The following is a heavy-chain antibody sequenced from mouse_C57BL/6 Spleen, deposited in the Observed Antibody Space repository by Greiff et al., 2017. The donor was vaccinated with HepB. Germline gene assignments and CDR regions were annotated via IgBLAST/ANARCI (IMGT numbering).Heavy chain of an antibody. CDR1: GYTFTDYE. CDR3: TRFLLLYGSSGFAY. J-gene: IGHJ3*01. CDR2: IDPETGGT. D-gene: IGHD1-1*01. Sequence: QVQLQQSGAELVRPGASVTLSCKASGYTFTDYEMHWVKQTPVHGLEWIGAIDPETGGTAYNQKFKGKAILTADKSSSTAYMELRSLTSEDSAVYYCTRFLLLYGSSGFAYWGQGTLVTVSA. V-gene: IGHV1-15*01.